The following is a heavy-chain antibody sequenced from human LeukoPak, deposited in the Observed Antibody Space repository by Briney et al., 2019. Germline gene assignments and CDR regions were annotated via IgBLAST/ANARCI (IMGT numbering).Heavy chain of an antibody. CDR3: VRDRELNY. J-gene: IGHJ4*02. Sequence: SETLSLTCTVSGGSISIYYWSWVRQPPGKGLEWIGYIYNSGSTNYNPSLKSRVTISVDTSKNQFSLNLDSVTAADTAVYYCVRDRELNYWGQGTLVTVSS. CDR1: GGSISIYY. D-gene: IGHD3-10*01. V-gene: IGHV4-59*01. CDR2: IYNSGST.